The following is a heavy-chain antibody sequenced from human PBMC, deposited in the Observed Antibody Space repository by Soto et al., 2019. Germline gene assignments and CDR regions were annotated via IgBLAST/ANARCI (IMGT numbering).Heavy chain of an antibody. D-gene: IGHD6-19*01. V-gene: IGHV3-30-3*01. CDR2: ISYDGSNK. Sequence: GWSLRLSCAASGFTFSSYAMHLVRQAPGKGLEWVAFISYDGSNKYYADSVKGRFTISRDNSKNTLYLQMNSLRAEDTAVYYCASDRFSFSRLDSSGPRNAQKNWFEPWGQGTLVTVSS. CDR3: ASDRFSFSRLDSSGPRNAQKNWFEP. J-gene: IGHJ5*02. CDR1: GFTFSSYA.